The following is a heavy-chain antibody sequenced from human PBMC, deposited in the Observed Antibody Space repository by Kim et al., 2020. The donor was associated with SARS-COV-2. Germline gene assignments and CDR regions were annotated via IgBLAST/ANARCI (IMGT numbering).Heavy chain of an antibody. CDR3: ATDFPWNGMDV. V-gene: IGHV1-24*01. J-gene: IGHJ6*02. Sequence: ASVKVSCKVSGYTLTELSMHWVRQAPGKGLEWMGGFDPEDGETIYAQKFQGRVTMTKDTSTDTAYMELSSLRSEDTAVYYCATDFPWNGMDVWGQGTTVT. D-gene: IGHD5-12*01. CDR2: FDPEDGET. CDR1: GYTLTELS.